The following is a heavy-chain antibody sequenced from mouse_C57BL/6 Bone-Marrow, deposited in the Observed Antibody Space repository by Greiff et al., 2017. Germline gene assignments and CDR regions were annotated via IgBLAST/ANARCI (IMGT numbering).Heavy chain of an antibody. Sequence: VQLQQPGAELVRPGSSVKLSCKASGYTFTSYWMDWVKQRPGQGLEWIGNIYPSDSETHYNQKFKDKATLAVDKSSRPAYMQLSSLTSEDSAVYYCTGCGLPFYAMDYWGQGTSVTVSS. D-gene: IGHD2-2*01. V-gene: IGHV1-61*01. CDR1: GYTFTSYW. CDR3: TGCGLPFYAMDY. J-gene: IGHJ4*01. CDR2: IYPSDSET.